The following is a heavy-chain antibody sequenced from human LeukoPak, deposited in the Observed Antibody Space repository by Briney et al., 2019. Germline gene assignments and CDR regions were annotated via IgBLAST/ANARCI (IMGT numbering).Heavy chain of an antibody. V-gene: IGHV3-30*04. Sequence: GGSLRLSCAASGFTFSSYAMHWVRQAPGKGLEWGAVISYDGSNKYYADSVKGRFTISRDNSKNTLYLQMNSLRAEDTAVYYCASDSRKQQLSGRAFDIWGQGTMVTVSS. CDR3: ASDSRKQQLSGRAFDI. CDR1: GFTFSSYA. D-gene: IGHD6-13*01. J-gene: IGHJ3*02. CDR2: ISYDGSNK.